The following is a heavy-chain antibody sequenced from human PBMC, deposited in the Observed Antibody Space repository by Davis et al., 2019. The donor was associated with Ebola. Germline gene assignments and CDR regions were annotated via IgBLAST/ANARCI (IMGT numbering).Heavy chain of an antibody. Sequence: ASVKVSCKTSGYTFTSYHMSWLRQAPGQGLEWMGWINPHSGNTKYAENLQGRVTMTTDTSTTTAYMELRSLRSDDTAVYYCARGLLDYGEYSGWGMDVWGQGTAVTVSS. CDR3: ARGLLDYGEYSGWGMDV. CDR1: GYTFTSYH. D-gene: IGHD4-17*01. V-gene: IGHV1-18*04. CDR2: INPHSGNT. J-gene: IGHJ6*02.